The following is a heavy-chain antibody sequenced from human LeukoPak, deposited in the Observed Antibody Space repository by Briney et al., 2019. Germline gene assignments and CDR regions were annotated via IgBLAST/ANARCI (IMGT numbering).Heavy chain of an antibody. CDR3: ARNKYDTAFDI. J-gene: IGHJ3*02. V-gene: IGHV4-39*01. Sequence: SETLSLTCPVSDGSISSSTYYWGWIRQPPGKGLEWIGSIHYSGSTYYNPSLKSRVTIFADTSKNQFSLKLSSVTAADTDVYYCARNKYDTAFDIWGQGTMVTVSS. CDR2: IHYSGST. D-gene: IGHD3-22*01. CDR1: DGSISSSTYY.